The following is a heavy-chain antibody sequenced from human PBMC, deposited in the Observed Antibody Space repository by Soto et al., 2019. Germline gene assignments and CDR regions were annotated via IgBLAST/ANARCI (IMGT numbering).Heavy chain of an antibody. CDR3: TTDRHGSSSWYGPFDY. J-gene: IGHJ4*02. Sequence: EVQLVESGGGLVKPGGSLRLSCAASGFTFSNAWMSWVRQAPGKGLEWVGRIKSKTDGGTTDYAAPVKGRFTISRDDSKHTLYLQMNSLKTEATAVYYCTTDRHGSSSWYGPFDYWGQGSLVTVAS. CDR2: IKSKTDGGTT. V-gene: IGHV3-15*01. D-gene: IGHD6-13*01. CDR1: GFTFSNAW.